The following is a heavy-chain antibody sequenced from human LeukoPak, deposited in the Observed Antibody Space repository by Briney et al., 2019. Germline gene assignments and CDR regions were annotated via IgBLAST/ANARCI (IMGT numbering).Heavy chain of an antibody. CDR3: AKGEKQYDYVWGSYGDY. D-gene: IGHD3-16*01. CDR1: GFTFSSYA. V-gene: IGHV3-23*01. Sequence: GGSLRLSCAASGFTFSSYAMSWVRQAPGKGLEWVSANSGSGGSTYYADSVKGRFTISRDNSKNTLYLQMNSLRAEDTAVYYCAKGEKQYDYVWGSYGDYWGQGTLVTVSS. J-gene: IGHJ4*02. CDR2: NSGSGGST.